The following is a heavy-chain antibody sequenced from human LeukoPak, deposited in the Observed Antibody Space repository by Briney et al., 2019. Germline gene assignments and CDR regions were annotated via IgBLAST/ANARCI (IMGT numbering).Heavy chain of an antibody. CDR1: GYSFTSYW. V-gene: IGHV5-51*01. Sequence: GESLKISCKGSGYSFTSYWIGWVRQIPGKGLEWMGIIYPGDSDTRYSPSFQGQVTISADKSISTAYLQWSSLKASDTAMYYCARLKVAAIGAFDIWGQGTMVTVSS. CDR2: IYPGDSDT. D-gene: IGHD2-2*01. CDR3: ARLKVAAIGAFDI. J-gene: IGHJ3*02.